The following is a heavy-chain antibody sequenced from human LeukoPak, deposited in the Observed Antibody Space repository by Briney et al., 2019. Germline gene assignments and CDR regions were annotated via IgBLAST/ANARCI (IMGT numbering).Heavy chain of an antibody. Sequence: PGGSLRLSCAASGFTFSHYYMSWVRQAPGKGLEWVSYISGSGSTIYYSDSVKGRFTLSRDNAKNSLYLQMNSLRAEDTAVYFCAREDYYYASGVWGQGTLITVSS. D-gene: IGHD3-10*01. V-gene: IGHV3-11*04. CDR3: AREDYYYASGV. J-gene: IGHJ4*02. CDR2: ISGSGSTI. CDR1: GFTFSHYY.